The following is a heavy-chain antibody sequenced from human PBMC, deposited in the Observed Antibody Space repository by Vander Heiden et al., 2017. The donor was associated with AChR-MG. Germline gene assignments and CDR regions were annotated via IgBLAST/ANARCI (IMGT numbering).Heavy chain of an antibody. CDR3: ARVGLPGIQPTWYSSSWYNWFDP. CDR1: GGSFSGYY. D-gene: IGHD6-13*01. V-gene: IGHV4-34*01. CDR2: INHSGST. J-gene: IGHJ5*02. Sequence: QVQLQQWGAGLLKPSETLSLTCAVYGGSFSGYYWSWIRQPPGKGLEWIGEINHSGSTNYNPSLKSRVTISVDTSKNQFSLKLSSVTAADTAVYYCARVGLPGIQPTWYSSSWYNWFDPWGQGTLVTVSS.